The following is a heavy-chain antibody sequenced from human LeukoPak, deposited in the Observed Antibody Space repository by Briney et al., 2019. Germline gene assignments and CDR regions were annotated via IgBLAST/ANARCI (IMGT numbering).Heavy chain of an antibody. D-gene: IGHD5/OR15-5a*01. Sequence: SETLSLTCTVSGGSISSHYWSWIRQPPGKGLEWIGYVFYSGSTNYNPSLKSRVTISVDTSKNQFSLKLSSVTAADTAVYYCARASVPGHFDYWGQGTLVTVSS. V-gene: IGHV4-59*11. CDR3: ARASVPGHFDY. CDR2: VFYSGST. CDR1: GGSISSHY. J-gene: IGHJ4*02.